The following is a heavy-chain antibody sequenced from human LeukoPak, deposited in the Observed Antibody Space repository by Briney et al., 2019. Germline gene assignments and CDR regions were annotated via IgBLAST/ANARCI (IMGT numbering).Heavy chain of an antibody. D-gene: IGHD6-19*01. J-gene: IGHJ4*02. CDR3: ARSNGYSSGWHDY. CDR2: ILDSGSTST. CDR1: GGSISSYY. Sequence: PSETLSLTCTVSGGSISSYYWSWIRQPPGKGLEWIGYILDSGSTSTSYNPSLKSRVTISVDMSKNQFSLKLSSVTAADTAVFYCARSNGYSSGWHDYWGQGTLVTVSS. V-gene: IGHV4-59*08.